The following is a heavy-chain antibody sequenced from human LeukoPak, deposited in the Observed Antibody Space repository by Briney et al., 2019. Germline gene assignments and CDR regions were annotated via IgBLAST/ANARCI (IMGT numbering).Heavy chain of an antibody. D-gene: IGHD6-13*01. V-gene: IGHV3-53*01. Sequence: GGSLRLSCAAPGFTVSSNYMSWVRQAPGKGLEWVSVIYSGGSTYYADSVKGRFTISRDNSKNTLYLQMNSLRAEDMAVYYCARDKRRSSWAPGGAYYYGMDVWGQGTTVTVSS. CDR2: IYSGGST. CDR1: GFTVSSNY. CDR3: ARDKRRSSWAPGGAYYYGMDV. J-gene: IGHJ6*01.